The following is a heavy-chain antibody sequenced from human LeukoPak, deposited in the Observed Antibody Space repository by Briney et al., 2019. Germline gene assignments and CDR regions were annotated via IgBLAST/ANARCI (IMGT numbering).Heavy chain of an antibody. CDR3: AKRQWIQLWSPPGY. Sequence: PGGSLRLSCAPSGFTFSTYAMGWVRHAPRQGLEWGSSISGSASTTYYTDSVKGRFTISRDNAKNTLYLQMNSLRAEDTAVYYCAKRQWIQLWSPPGYWGQGTLVTVSS. J-gene: IGHJ4*02. CDR2: ISGSASTT. CDR1: GFTFSTYA. D-gene: IGHD5-18*01. V-gene: IGHV3-23*01.